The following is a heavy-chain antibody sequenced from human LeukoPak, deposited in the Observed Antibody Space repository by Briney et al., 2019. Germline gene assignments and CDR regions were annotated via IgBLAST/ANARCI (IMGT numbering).Heavy chain of an antibody. Sequence: PSETLSLTCSVSGDSVSRSDSYWDWIRQPPGKGLEWIGSIYHSGSTYYNPSFKSRVTISVDTSKNQFSLKLSSVTAADTAVYYCYQVAADAFDIWGQGTMVTVSS. CDR3: YQVAADAFDI. D-gene: IGHD2-15*01. J-gene: IGHJ3*02. CDR2: IYHSGST. CDR1: GDSVSRSDSY. V-gene: IGHV4-38-2*01.